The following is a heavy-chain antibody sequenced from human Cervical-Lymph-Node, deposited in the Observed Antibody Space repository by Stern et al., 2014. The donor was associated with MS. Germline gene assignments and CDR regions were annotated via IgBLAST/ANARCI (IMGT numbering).Heavy chain of an antibody. CDR1: GFTFTSYA. Sequence: VQLVESGGGVVQPGRSLRVSCATAGFTFTSYAMNWVRQAPGKGLEWLTGISCDAISKYYAYSVKGRFTISIDNSKNTLYLQMSSLRAEDTAVYYCVRERSSRGFDYCVQGSLVTVSS. D-gene: IGHD5/OR15-5a*01. CDR3: VRERSSRGFDY. V-gene: IGHV3-30-3*01. CDR2: ISCDAISK. J-gene: IGHJ4*02.